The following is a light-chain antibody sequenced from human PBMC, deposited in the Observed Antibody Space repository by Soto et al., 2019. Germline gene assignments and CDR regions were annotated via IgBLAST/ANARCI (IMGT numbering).Light chain of an antibody. V-gene: IGLV1-40*01. J-gene: IGLJ3*02. CDR1: RSNIGTGYD. CDR2: GNT. CDR3: QSWDSSLSGVV. Sequence: QSVLTQPPSVSGAPGQRVTHSCTGSRSNIGTGYDVHWYQQLPGTAPKLLIYGNTNRPSGVPDRFSGSKSGTSASLAITGLQAEDEADYYCQSWDSSLSGVVFGGGTQVTGL.